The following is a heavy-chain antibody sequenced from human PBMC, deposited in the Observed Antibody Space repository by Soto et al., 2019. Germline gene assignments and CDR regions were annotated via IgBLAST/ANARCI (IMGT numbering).Heavy chain of an antibody. CDR1: GFTFSSYD. V-gene: IGHV3-13*01. D-gene: IGHD6-19*01. CDR2: IGTAGDT. Sequence: EVQLVESGGGLVQPGGSLRLSCAASGFTFSSYDMHWVRQATGKGLEWVSAIGTAGDTYYPGSVKGRFTISRENAKNSLYLQMNSLRAGDTAVYYCARAWAGTEGYDAFDIWGQGTMVTVSS. CDR3: ARAWAGTEGYDAFDI. J-gene: IGHJ3*02.